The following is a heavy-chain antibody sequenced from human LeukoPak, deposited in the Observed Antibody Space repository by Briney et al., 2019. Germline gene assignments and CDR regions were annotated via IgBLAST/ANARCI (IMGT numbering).Heavy chain of an antibody. V-gene: IGHV4-34*01. Sequence: SETLSLTCAVYGGSFSGYYWSWIRQPPGKGLEWIGEINHSGSTNYNPSLKSRVTISVGTSKNQFSLKLSSVTAADTAVYYCARLANIVVVPAAIRYNWFDPWGQGTLVTVSS. CDR1: GGSFSGYY. J-gene: IGHJ5*02. CDR3: ARLANIVVVPAAIRYNWFDP. D-gene: IGHD2-2*01. CDR2: INHSGST.